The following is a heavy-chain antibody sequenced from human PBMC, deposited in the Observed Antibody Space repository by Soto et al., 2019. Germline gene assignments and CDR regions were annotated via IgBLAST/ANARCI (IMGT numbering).Heavy chain of an antibody. CDR1: GFTFSSYS. J-gene: IGHJ5*02. D-gene: IGHD3-10*01. CDR2: ISSSSYI. CDR3: ARAVPGSNWFDP. Sequence: GGSVRLSCAASGFTFSSYSMNWVRQAPGKGLEWVSSISSSSYIYYADSVKGRFTISRDNAKNSLYLQMNSLRAEDTAVYYCARAVPGSNWFDPWGQGTLVTVSS. V-gene: IGHV3-21*01.